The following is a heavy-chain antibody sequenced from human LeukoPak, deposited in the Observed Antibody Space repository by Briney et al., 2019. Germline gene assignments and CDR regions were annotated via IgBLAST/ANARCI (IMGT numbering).Heavy chain of an antibody. D-gene: IGHD3-10*01. CDR3: ARLEMLVRGRSFDY. Sequence: PSETLSLTCTVSGGSISSSSYYWGWIRQPPGKGLEWIGSIYYSGSTYYNPSLKSRVTISVDTSKNQFSLKLSSVTAADTAVYYCARLEMLVRGRSFDYWGQGTLVTVSS. V-gene: IGHV4-39*01. J-gene: IGHJ4*02. CDR1: GGSISSSSYY. CDR2: IYYSGST.